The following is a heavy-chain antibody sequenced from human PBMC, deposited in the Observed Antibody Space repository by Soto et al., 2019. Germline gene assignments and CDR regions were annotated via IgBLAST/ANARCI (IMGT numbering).Heavy chain of an antibody. D-gene: IGHD2-15*01. CDR3: ARELGHCSGGSCPLVYYYYGMDV. J-gene: IGHJ6*02. CDR2: INPSGGST. Sequence: ASVKVSCKASGYTFTSYYMHWVRQAPGQGLEWMGIINPSGGSTSYAQKFQGRVTMTRDTSTSTVYMELSSLRSEDTAVYYCARELGHCSGGSCPLVYYYYGMDVWGQGTTVTVSS. V-gene: IGHV1-46*01. CDR1: GYTFTSYY.